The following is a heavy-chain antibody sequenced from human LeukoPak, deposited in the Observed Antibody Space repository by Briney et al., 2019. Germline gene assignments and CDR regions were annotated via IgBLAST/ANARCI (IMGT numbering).Heavy chain of an antibody. D-gene: IGHD3-10*01. CDR1: GGTFSSYA. V-gene: IGHV1-69*05. Sequence: ASVKVSCKASGGTFSSYAISWVRQAPGQGLEWMGGIIPILGTANYAQKFQGRVKITTDESTSTAYMELSSLRSEDTAVYYCAGEAGSGSFVLDYWGQGTLVTVSS. J-gene: IGHJ4*02. CDR3: AGEAGSGSFVLDY. CDR2: IIPILGTA.